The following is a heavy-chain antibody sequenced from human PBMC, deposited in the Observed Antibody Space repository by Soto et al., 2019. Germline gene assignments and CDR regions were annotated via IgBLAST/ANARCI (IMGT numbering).Heavy chain of an antibody. D-gene: IGHD6-13*01. V-gene: IGHV3-66*01. J-gene: IGHJ6*02. Sequence: EVQLVESGGGLVQPGGSLRLSCAASGFTVSSNYMSWVRQAPGKGLEWVAGIYSGGSTYYADSVKGRFTISRDNSKNTLYRQMNSLRAEDTAVYYCARDGPASRGRRNYGMDVWGQGTTVTVSS. CDR1: GFTVSSNY. CDR2: IYSGGST. CDR3: ARDGPASRGRRNYGMDV.